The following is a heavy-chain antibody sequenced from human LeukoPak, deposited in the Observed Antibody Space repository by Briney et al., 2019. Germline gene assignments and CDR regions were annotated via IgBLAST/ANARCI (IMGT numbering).Heavy chain of an antibody. Sequence: GGSLRLSCAASGFTFSDHNMHWVRQVPGKGLEWVSSISSSSSYIYYADSVKGRFTISRDNAKNSLYLQMNSLRAEDTAVYYCARGGYCSSTSCRDFDYWGQGTLVTVSS. D-gene: IGHD2-2*01. CDR2: ISSSSSYI. CDR1: GFTFSDHN. CDR3: ARGGYCSSTSCRDFDY. V-gene: IGHV3-21*01. J-gene: IGHJ4*02.